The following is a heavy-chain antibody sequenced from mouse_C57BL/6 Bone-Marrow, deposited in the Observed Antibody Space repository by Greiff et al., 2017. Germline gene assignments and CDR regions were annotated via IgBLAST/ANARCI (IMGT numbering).Heavy chain of an antibody. J-gene: IGHJ1*03. Sequence: QVQLQQPGAELVKPGASVKMSCKASGYTFTSYWITWVKQRPGQGLEWIGDIYPGSGSTNYNEKFKSKATLTVDTSSSTAYMQLSSLTSEASAVYYCAREGLWLRLLWYFDVWGTGTTVTVSS. D-gene: IGHD2-2*01. V-gene: IGHV1-55*01. CDR2: IYPGSGST. CDR1: GYTFTSYW. CDR3: AREGLWLRLLWYFDV.